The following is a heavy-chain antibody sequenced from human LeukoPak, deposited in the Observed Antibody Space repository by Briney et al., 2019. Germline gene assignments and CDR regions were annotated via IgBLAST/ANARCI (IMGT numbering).Heavy chain of an antibody. V-gene: IGHV4-59*01. CDR2: IYYSGST. J-gene: IGHJ3*02. CDR3: ATESMASDAFDI. Sequence: SETLSLTCTVSGGSISSYYWSWIRQPPGKRLEWIGYIYYSGSTNYNPSLKSRVTISVDTSKNQFSLKLSSVTAADTAVYYCATESMASDAFDIWGQGTMVTVSS. CDR1: GGSISSYY. D-gene: IGHD2-8*01.